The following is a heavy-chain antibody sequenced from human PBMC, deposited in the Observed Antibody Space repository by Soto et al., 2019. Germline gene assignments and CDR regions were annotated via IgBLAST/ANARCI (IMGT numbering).Heavy chain of an antibody. V-gene: IGHV3-30-3*01. D-gene: IGHD6-13*01. Sequence: GSLRLSCAASGFTFSSYAMHWVRQAPGKGLEWVAVISYDGSNKYYADSVKGRFTISRDNSKNTLYLQMNSLRAEGTAVYYCARDDTGYSSSWSDYWGQGTLVTVSS. J-gene: IGHJ4*02. CDR2: ISYDGSNK. CDR1: GFTFSSYA. CDR3: ARDDTGYSSSWSDY.